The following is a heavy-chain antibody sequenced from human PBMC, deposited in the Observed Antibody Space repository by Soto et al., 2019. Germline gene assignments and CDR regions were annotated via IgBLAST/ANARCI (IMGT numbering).Heavy chain of an antibody. D-gene: IGHD3-16*01. CDR3: TRHLHYDYIWGSYVY. Sequence: GSLRLSCAASGFTFSGSAMHWVRQASGKGLEWVGRIRSKANSYATAYAASVKGRFTISRDDSKNTAYLQMNSLKTEDTAVYYCTRHLHYDYIWGSYVYWGQGTLVTVSS. CDR1: GFTFSGSA. CDR2: IRSKANSYAT. J-gene: IGHJ4*02. V-gene: IGHV3-73*01.